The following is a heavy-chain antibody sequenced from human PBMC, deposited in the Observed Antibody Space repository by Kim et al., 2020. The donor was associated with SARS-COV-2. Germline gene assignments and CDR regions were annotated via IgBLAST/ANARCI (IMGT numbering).Heavy chain of an antibody. Sequence: TDFAAPMKGRFTISRDDSKSTLYLQMSSLKTEDTAVYYCTTGYSSGWYGWGQGTLVTVSS. D-gene: IGHD6-19*01. CDR3: TTGYSSGWYG. CDR2: T. J-gene: IGHJ4*02. V-gene: IGHV3-15*01.